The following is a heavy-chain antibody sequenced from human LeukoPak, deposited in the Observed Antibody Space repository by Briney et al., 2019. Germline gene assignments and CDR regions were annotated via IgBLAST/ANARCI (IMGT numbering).Heavy chain of an antibody. V-gene: IGHV3-21*05. CDR2: IKDDGTDI. CDR1: GFTFSTHS. J-gene: IGHJ3*02. CDR3: AGDVTGVLPGDTFDI. Sequence: GGSLRLSCAASGFTFSTHSMNWVRQAPGKGLEWLSCIKDDGTDIHYGESVKGRFTISRDNAKNSLSLQIHTLRAEDTAVYYCAGDVTGVLPGDTFDIWSQGTIVTVSS. D-gene: IGHD3-10*01.